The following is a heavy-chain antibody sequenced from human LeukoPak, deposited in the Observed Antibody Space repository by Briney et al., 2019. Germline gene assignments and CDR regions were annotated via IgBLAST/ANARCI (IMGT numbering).Heavy chain of an antibody. CDR2: ISASGSST. CDR3: ASSSSGWYKFDY. Sequence: GGSLRLSCAASGFTFSSYAMSWVRQAPGKGLEWVSAISASGSSTFYADSVKGRFTISRDNSKNTLYLQMNSLRAEDTAVYYCASSSSGWYKFDYWGQGTLVTVSS. J-gene: IGHJ4*02. V-gene: IGHV3-23*01. CDR1: GFTFSSYA. D-gene: IGHD6-19*01.